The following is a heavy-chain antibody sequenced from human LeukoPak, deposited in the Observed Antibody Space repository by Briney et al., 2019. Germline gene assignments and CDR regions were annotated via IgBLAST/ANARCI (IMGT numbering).Heavy chain of an antibody. Sequence: GGSLRLSCAASGFTFSSYWMSWVRQAPGKGLEWVANIKQEGSEKYYVDSVKGRLTISRDNAKNSLYLQMNSLRAEDTAVYYCARADEAYDNSGYSDYWGQGTLVTVSS. V-gene: IGHV3-7*01. CDR1: GFTFSSYW. CDR2: IKQEGSEK. D-gene: IGHD3-22*01. J-gene: IGHJ4*02. CDR3: ARADEAYDNSGYSDY.